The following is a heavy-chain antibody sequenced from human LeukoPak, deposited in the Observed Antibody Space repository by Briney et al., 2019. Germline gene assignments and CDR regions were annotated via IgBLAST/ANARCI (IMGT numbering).Heavy chain of an antibody. D-gene: IGHD2-2*01. V-gene: IGHV4-61*02. CDR3: ARHHYQLSALDY. CDR1: GDSISSSSSYY. CDR2: THTSGNT. J-gene: IGHJ4*02. Sequence: PSETLSLTCTVSGDSISSSSSYYWSWIRQPAGKGLEWIGRTHTSGNTNYNPSLKSRVTISADTSKNQFSLRLSPVTAADTAVYYCARHHYQLSALDYWGQGTLVTVSS.